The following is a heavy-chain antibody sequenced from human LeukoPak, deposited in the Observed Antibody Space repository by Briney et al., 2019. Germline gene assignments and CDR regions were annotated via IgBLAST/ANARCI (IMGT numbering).Heavy chain of an antibody. V-gene: IGHV3-11*01. D-gene: IGHD3-9*01. CDR2: ISSSGSTI. CDR1: GFTFSDYY. Sequence: TGGSLRLSCAASGFTFSDYYMSWIRQAPGKGLEWVSYISSSGSTIYYADSVKGRFTISRDNAKNSLYLQMNSLRAEDTAVYYCARDVGDILTAREGGDYWGQGTLVTVSS. CDR3: ARDVGDILTAREGGDY. J-gene: IGHJ4*02.